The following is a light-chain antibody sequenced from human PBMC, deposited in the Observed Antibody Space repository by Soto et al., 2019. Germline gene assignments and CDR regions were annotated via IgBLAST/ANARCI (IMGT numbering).Light chain of an antibody. Sequence: QSVLTQPASVSGSPGQSITISCTGTNNDVGAYTYVSWYQPHPGKAPRLIIYEVSERPSGVSNRVSGSKSGNTASLVISGLQAEDEADYYCSAYRTGSRVFGGGTKLTVL. CDR2: EVS. J-gene: IGLJ2*01. CDR1: NNDVGAYTY. V-gene: IGLV2-14*01. CDR3: SAYRTGSRV.